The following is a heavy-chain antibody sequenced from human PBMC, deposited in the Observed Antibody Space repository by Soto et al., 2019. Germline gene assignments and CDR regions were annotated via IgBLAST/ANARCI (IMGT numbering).Heavy chain of an antibody. V-gene: IGHV3-30-3*01. D-gene: IGHD6-19*01. Sequence: QVQLVESGGGVVQPGRSLRLSCAASGFTFSSYAMHWVRQAPGKGLEWVAVISYDGSNKYYADSVKGRFTISRDNSKNTLYLQMNILRAEDTAVYYCARAATVAGAMNYYYYYGMDVWGQGTTVTVSS. CDR1: GFTFSSYA. CDR2: ISYDGSNK. CDR3: ARAATVAGAMNYYYYYGMDV. J-gene: IGHJ6*02.